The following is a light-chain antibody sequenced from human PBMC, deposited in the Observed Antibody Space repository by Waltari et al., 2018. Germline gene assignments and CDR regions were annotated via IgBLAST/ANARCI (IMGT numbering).Light chain of an antibody. CDR2: KAS. CDR1: QSISSW. CDR3: QHHGT. J-gene: IGKJ1*01. V-gene: IGKV1-5*03. Sequence: DIQMTQSPSTMSASVGARVTITCRASQSISSWLAWYQQKPGKAPKLLIYKASSLESGVPSRFSGSGSGTEFTLTISSLQPDDFATYYCQHHGTFGQGTKVEIK.